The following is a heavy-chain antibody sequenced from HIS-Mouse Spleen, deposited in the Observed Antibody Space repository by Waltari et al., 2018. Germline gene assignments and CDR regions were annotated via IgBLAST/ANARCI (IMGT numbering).Heavy chain of an antibody. CDR1: GFTFSSYG. J-gene: IGHJ4*02. V-gene: IGHV3-30*18. D-gene: IGHD1-26*01. CDR2: ISYDGSNK. Sequence: QVQLVESGGGVVKPGRSRRLCCAASGFTFSSYGMHWVRQAPGKGLEWVAVISYDGSNKYYADSVKGRFTISRDNSKNTLYLQMNSLRAEDTAVYYCAKDTSGSYSDYWGQGTLVTVSS. CDR3: AKDTSGSYSDY.